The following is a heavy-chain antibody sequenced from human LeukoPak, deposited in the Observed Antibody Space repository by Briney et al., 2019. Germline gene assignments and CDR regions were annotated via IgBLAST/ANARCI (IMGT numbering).Heavy chain of an antibody. CDR1: GYTFTSYD. D-gene: IGHD3-3*01. CDR2: MNPNSGNT. Sequence: ASVKVSCKASGYTFTSYDINWVRQATGQGLEWMGWMNPNSGNTGYAQKFQGRVTMTRNTSISTAYMELGSLRSEDTAVYYCASYISITIFGVVIKYGMDVWGQGTTVTVSS. V-gene: IGHV1-8*01. CDR3: ASYISITIFGVVIKYGMDV. J-gene: IGHJ6*02.